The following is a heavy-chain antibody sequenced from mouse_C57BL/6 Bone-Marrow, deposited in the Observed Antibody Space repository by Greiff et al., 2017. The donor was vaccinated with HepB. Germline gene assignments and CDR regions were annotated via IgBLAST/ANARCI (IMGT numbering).Heavy chain of an antibody. D-gene: IGHD1-1*01. Sequence: VKLMESGAELVRPGTSVKVSCKASGYAFTNYLIEWVKQRPGQGLEWIGVINPGSGGTNYNEKFKGKATLTADKSSSTAYMQLSSLTSEDSAVYFCAREGPYYYGSSYWFDYWGQGTTLTVSS. J-gene: IGHJ2*01. V-gene: IGHV1-54*01. CDR1: GYAFTNYL. CDR3: AREGPYYYGSSYWFDY. CDR2: INPGSGGT.